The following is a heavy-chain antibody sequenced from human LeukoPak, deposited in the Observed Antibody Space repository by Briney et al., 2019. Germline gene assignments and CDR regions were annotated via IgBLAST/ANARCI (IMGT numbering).Heavy chain of an antibody. V-gene: IGHV4-38-2*02. CDR2: IYHSGST. CDR1: GYSISSGYY. Sequence: SQTLSLTCTVSGYSISSGYYWGWIRQPPGKGLEWIGSIYHSGSTYYNPSLKSRVTISVDTSKNQFSLKLSSVTAADTAVYYCARPMVRGVNWYFDLWGRGTLVTVSS. J-gene: IGHJ2*01. CDR3: ARPMVRGVNWYFDL. D-gene: IGHD3-10*01.